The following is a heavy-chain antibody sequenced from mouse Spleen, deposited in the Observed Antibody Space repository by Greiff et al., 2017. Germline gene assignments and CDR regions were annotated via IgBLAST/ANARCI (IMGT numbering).Heavy chain of an antibody. CDR1: GYSITSGYY. CDR3: ASNYERVWYFDV. Sequence: ESGPGLVKPSQSLSLTCSVTGYSITSGYYWNWIRQFPGNKLEWMGYISYDGSNNYNPSLKNRISITRDTSKNQFFLKLNSVTTEDTATYYCASNYERVWYFDVWGAGTTVTVSS. V-gene: IGHV3-6*01. J-gene: IGHJ1*01. CDR2: ISYDGSN. D-gene: IGHD2-1*01.